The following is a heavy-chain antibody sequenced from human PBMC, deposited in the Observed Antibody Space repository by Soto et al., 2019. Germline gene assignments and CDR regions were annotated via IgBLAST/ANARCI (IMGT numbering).Heavy chain of an antibody. CDR3: ARGLKNYYGVDV. J-gene: IGHJ6*02. CDR1: GFTFSTYW. V-gene: IGHV3-74*01. Sequence: PGGSLRLSCAASGFTFSTYWMHWVRQVPGKGLVWVSRIKGDGSSISYADSVKGRFTISRDNAENTLYLQMGSLRADVTAVYYCARGLKNYYGVDVWGQGTTVTVSS. CDR2: IKGDGSSI.